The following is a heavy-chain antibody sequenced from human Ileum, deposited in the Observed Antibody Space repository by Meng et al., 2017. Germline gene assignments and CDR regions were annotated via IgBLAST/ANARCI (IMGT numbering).Heavy chain of an antibody. CDR3: ARVSHYGGNFVTFDY. Sequence: QVQLKESGPGLVKPSGTLSLTCAVSGGSINSYVWWSWVRQAPGKGLEWIGEIYPGGSINYNPSLKSRVTISADTSKNQFSLSLDSVTAADTAVYYCARVSHYGGNFVTFDYWGQGTLVTVSS. CDR2: IYPGGSI. CDR1: GGSINSYVW. J-gene: IGHJ4*02. V-gene: IGHV4-4*02. D-gene: IGHD4-23*01.